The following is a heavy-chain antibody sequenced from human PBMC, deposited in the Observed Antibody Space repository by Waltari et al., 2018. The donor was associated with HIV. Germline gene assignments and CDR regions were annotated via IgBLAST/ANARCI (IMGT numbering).Heavy chain of an antibody. CDR1: GYTFTTYD. Sequence: QVQLVQSGAEVKKPGASVKVSCKASGYTFTTYDINRVRQATGQGLEWMGRMNPNSGNTGYAQKFQGRVTMTRNTSITTAHMELSSLRSDDTAVYYCARGRSGNYRGNSVVDYWGQGTLVTVSS. V-gene: IGHV1-8*01. CDR2: MNPNSGNT. CDR3: ARGRSGNYRGNSVVDY. J-gene: IGHJ4*02. D-gene: IGHD1-26*01.